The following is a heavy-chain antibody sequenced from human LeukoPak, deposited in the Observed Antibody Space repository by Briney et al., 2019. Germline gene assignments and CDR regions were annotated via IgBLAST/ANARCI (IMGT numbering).Heavy chain of an antibody. CDR2: LSWNSVTI. Sequence: GRSLRLSCAASGFTFDDYAMHWVRQAPGKGLEWISGLSWNSVTIDYADSVKGRFTISRDNAKNSLYLQMNSLRAEDTALYYCVTDSSGWYGVFDYWGQGTLVTVSS. D-gene: IGHD6-19*01. V-gene: IGHV3-9*01. CDR1: GFTFDDYA. CDR3: VTDSSGWYGVFDY. J-gene: IGHJ4*02.